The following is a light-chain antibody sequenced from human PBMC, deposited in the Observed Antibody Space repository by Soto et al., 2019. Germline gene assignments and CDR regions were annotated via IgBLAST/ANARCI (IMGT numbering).Light chain of an antibody. J-gene: IGKJ3*01. V-gene: IGKV3D-15*01. CDR1: QSVRSN. CDR2: GAF. Sequence: ETVMTQSPATLSVSPGERATLSCRASQSVRSNLAWYQQKPGQTPRLLIYGAFTRASGIPARFSGSGSGTEFTLTISSLEPEDFAVYYCQQRSNWPPLTFGPGTKVDIK. CDR3: QQRSNWPPLT.